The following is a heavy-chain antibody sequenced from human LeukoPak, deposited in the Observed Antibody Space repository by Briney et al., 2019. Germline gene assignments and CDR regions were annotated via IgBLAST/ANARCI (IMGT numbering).Heavy chain of an antibody. CDR3: ARAAGHYFDY. J-gene: IGHJ4*02. Sequence: GGSLRLSCAAGGFNFKSYSMNWVRQAAGKGLVWVSFISSTSSDLLYADSVKGRFTVSRDNGKNSLYLQMNSLRAEDTAVYYCARAAGHYFDYWGQGSLVTVSS. CDR1: GFNFKSYS. V-gene: IGHV3-21*06. D-gene: IGHD3-10*01. CDR2: ISSTSSDL.